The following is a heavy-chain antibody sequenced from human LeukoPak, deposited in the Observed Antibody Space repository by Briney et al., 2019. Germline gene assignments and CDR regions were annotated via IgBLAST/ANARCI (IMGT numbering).Heavy chain of an antibody. CDR2: ISGSGGST. J-gene: IGHJ4*02. CDR3: AKDLSPYGGNSVTDY. D-gene: IGHD4-23*01. V-gene: IGHV3-23*01. CDR1: GFTFCSYA. Sequence: GGSLRLSCAASGFTFCSYAMSWVRQAPGKGLEWVSAISGSGGSTYYADSVKGRFTISRDNSKNTLYLQMNSLRAEDTAVYYCAKDLSPYGGNSVTDYWGQGTLVTVSS.